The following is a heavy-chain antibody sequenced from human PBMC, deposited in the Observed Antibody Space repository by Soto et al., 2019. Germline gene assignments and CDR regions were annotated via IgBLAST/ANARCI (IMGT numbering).Heavy chain of an antibody. J-gene: IGHJ1*01. D-gene: IGHD6-13*01. CDR3: VKRQAPAGAYEH. Sequence: EVQLLESGGGLVQPGGSLKISCAASGFQLSSCAMSWVRQAPGKGLEWVSGINEGDGATNYLDSVRGRFTISRDNSKNTLYLEMNSLRVEDTAIYYCVKRQAPAGAYEHWGQGILVIVSS. CDR2: INEGDGAT. CDR1: GFQLSSCA. V-gene: IGHV3-23*01.